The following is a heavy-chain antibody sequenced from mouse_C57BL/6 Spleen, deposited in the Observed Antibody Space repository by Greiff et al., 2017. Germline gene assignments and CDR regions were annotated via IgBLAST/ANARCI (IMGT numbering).Heavy chain of an antibody. Sequence: EVQLQQSGAELVRPGASVKLSCTASGFNIKDAYMHWVKQRPEQGLEWIGWIDPENGDTEYASKFQGKATITADTSSNTAYLQLSSLTSEDTAVYYCTLYDSSWFAYWGQGTLVTVSA. CDR3: TLYDSSWFAY. J-gene: IGHJ3*01. CDR1: GFNIKDAY. D-gene: IGHD2-4*01. V-gene: IGHV14-4*01. CDR2: IDPENGDT.